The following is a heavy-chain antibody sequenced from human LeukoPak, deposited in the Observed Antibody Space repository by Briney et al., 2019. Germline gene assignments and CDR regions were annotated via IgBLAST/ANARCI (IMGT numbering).Heavy chain of an antibody. Sequence: SETLSLTCIVSGGSISSYYWSWIRQPPGKGLEWIGYIYYSGSTNYNPPLKSRVTISVDTSKNQFSLKVNSVPAADTAVYYCARAPGNDYYTYYYMDVWGKGTTVTVSS. CDR1: GGSISSYY. V-gene: IGHV4-59*01. D-gene: IGHD4/OR15-4a*01. J-gene: IGHJ6*03. CDR3: ARAPGNDYYTYYYMDV. CDR2: IYYSGST.